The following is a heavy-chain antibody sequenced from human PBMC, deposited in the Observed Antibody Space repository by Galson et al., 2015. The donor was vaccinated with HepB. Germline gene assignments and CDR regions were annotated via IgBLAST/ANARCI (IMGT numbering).Heavy chain of an antibody. V-gene: IGHV7-4-1*02. Sequence: SVKVSCKASGYTFNGYALNWVRQAPGQGPEWMGWINTNTGSPTYAQAFAGRFVFSLDTSVTTAFLQINSLEADDTAVYYCARSPYYDSGSRYNVWFDPWGQGSLVTASS. J-gene: IGHJ5*02. CDR2: INTNTGSP. CDR3: ARSPYYDSGSRYNVWFDP. D-gene: IGHD3-10*01. CDR1: GYTFNGYA.